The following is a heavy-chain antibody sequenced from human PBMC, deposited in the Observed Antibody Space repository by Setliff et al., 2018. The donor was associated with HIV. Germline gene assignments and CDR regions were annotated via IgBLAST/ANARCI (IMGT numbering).Heavy chain of an antibody. CDR1: GFTLSDHY. D-gene: IGHD5-18*01. CDR2: IRNKANSFTI. CDR3: ARNQGNSFGQGFDY. J-gene: IGHJ4*02. Sequence: GGSLRLSCAASGFTLSDHYMDWVRQAPGKGLEWVGRIRNKANSFTIEYAASVRGRFTISKDESKSFLFLQMNSLKTEDTAVYYCARNQGNSFGQGFDYWGQGTLVTVSS. V-gene: IGHV3-72*01.